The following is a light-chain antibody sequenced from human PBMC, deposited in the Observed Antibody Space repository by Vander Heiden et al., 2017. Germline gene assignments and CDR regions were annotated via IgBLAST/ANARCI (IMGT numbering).Light chain of an antibody. J-gene: IGKJ1*01. CDR2: GAS. Sequence: AVQMTQSPPPLSASVGDRVTITCRASQGISNDLGWYQQKPGQAPQVLIYGASTLHSGVPSRFSGSGSGTDFVLTISGLQPEDSATYFCQQDYSYPRTFGQGTKVEIK. V-gene: IGKV1-6*01. CDR1: QGISND. CDR3: QQDYSYPRT.